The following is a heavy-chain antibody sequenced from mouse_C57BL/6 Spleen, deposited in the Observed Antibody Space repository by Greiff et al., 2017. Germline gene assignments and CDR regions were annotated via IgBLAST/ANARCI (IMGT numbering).Heavy chain of an antibody. Sequence: EVKLQESGPGLVKPSQSLSLPCSVTGYSITSGYYWNWIRQFPGNKLEWMGYISYDGSNNYNPSLKNRISITRDTSKNQFFLKLNSVTTEDTATYYCARGDGYYFDYWGQGTTRTVSS. J-gene: IGHJ2*01. V-gene: IGHV3-6*01. CDR1: GYSITSGYY. CDR2: ISYDGSN. D-gene: IGHD2-3*01. CDR3: ARGDGYYFDY.